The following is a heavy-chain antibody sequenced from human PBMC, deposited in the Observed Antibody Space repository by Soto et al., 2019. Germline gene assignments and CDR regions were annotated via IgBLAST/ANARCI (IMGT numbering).Heavy chain of an antibody. D-gene: IGHD3-22*01. CDR3: AKGWGPGGIVVDY. CDR2: IYYTGST. V-gene: IGHV4-59*11. Sequence: SETLSLTCTVSGGSTNYLYWSWFRQAPGKGLEWLGYIYYTGSTDYNPSLQSRLTMSLDTSKSQCSVNLTSVTAEDTAVYYCAKGWGPGGIVVDYWGQGNLVTVSS. CDR1: GGSTNYLY. J-gene: IGHJ4*02.